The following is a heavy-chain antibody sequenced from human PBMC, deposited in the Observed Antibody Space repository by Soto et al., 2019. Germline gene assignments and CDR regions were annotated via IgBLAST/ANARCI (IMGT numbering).Heavy chain of an antibody. D-gene: IGHD3-9*01. V-gene: IGHV4-59*08. CDR2: IYYSGST. CDR3: ARHGGSKFRYYDGTLDS. Sequence: SGTLCLTCTVSGGSISSYYWSWIRQPPGKGLEWIGYIYYSGSTNYNPSLKSRVTISVDTSKNQFSLKLSSVTAADTAVYYCARHGGSKFRYYDGTLDSWGQGTLVTVSS. CDR1: GGSISSYY. J-gene: IGHJ4*02.